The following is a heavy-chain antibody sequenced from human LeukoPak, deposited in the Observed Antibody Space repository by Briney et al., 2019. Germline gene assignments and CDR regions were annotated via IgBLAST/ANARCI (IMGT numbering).Heavy chain of an antibody. CDR1: GFTFSSYA. V-gene: IGHV3-23*01. CDR3: AGSPAGPNVPDNWFDP. Sequence: PGGSLRLSCAASGFTFSSYAMSWVRQAPGKGLEWVSAISGSGGSTYYADSVKGRFTISRDNSKNTLYLQMNSLRAEDTAVYYCAGSPAGPNVPDNWFDPWGQGTLVTVSS. J-gene: IGHJ5*02. CDR2: ISGSGGST. D-gene: IGHD2-2*01.